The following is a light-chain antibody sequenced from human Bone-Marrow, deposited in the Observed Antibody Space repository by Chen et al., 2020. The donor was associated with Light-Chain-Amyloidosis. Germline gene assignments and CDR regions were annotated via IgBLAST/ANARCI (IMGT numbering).Light chain of an antibody. V-gene: IGKV1-9*01. CDR1: QGISSY. J-gene: IGKJ1*01. Sequence: DIQLTQSPSFLSASVGDRVTITCRASQGISSYLAWYQQKPGKAPKLLIYAASTLQSGVPSGFSGSGSGTEFTLTISSLQPEDFATYYCQKLNSYPRTFVQGTKVEIK. CDR3: QKLNSYPRT. CDR2: AAS.